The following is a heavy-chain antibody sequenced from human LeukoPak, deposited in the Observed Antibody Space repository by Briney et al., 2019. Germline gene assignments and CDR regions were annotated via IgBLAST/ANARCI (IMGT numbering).Heavy chain of an antibody. V-gene: IGHV5-51*01. Sequence: GESLQIYFQGSGYRFTSYLIGWVRPMPGKGLEWMGIFYPGDSDTRYSPSFQGLVTISTDECISTTYLQWSSLKASDTAMYYCARQEGCYYYGMDVWGQGNTVTVSS. CDR2: FYPGDSDT. CDR3: ARQEGCYYYGMDV. CDR1: GYRFTSYL. J-gene: IGHJ6*02.